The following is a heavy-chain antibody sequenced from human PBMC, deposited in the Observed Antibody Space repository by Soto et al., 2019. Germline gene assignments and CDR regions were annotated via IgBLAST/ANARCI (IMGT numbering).Heavy chain of an antibody. Sequence: PSETLSLTCAVSGGSISSGGYSWSWIRQPPGKGLEWIGYIYHSGSTYYNPSLKSRVTMSVDTSKSQFSLKLSSVTAADTAVYYCAKDSGYNYGYFRWFDPWGQGTLVTVSS. J-gene: IGHJ5*02. V-gene: IGHV4-30-2*02. CDR1: GGSISSGGYS. D-gene: IGHD5-18*01. CDR2: IYHSGST. CDR3: AKDSGYNYGYFRWFDP.